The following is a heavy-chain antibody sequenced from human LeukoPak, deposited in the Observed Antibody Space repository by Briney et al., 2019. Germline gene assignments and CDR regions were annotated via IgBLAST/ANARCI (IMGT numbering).Heavy chain of an antibody. CDR3: ARHGRFYDAFDI. J-gene: IGHJ3*02. V-gene: IGHV1-2*02. D-gene: IGHD3-3*01. Sequence: ASVKVSCMDSGYTFTGYYMHWVRQAPGQGREWMGWINPNSGGTNYAQKFQGRVAMTGDTSISTAYMDLSRLRSDDTAVYYCARHGRFYDAFDIWGQGTMVTVSS. CDR2: INPNSGGT. CDR1: GYTFTGYY.